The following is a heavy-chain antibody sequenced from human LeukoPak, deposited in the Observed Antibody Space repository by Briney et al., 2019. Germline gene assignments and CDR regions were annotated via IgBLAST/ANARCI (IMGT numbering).Heavy chain of an antibody. CDR3: ARMSGDPQFFGVVTFFDY. CDR1: GYTFTSYG. J-gene: IGHJ4*02. Sequence: GESLKISCKGSGYTFTSYGISWVRQAPGQGLEWMGWISAYNGNTNYAQKVQGRVTMTTDTSTCTAYMELRSLRSDDTALYHCARMSGDPQFFGVVTFFDYWGQGTLVTVSS. D-gene: IGHD3-3*01. V-gene: IGHV1-18*01. CDR2: ISAYNGNT.